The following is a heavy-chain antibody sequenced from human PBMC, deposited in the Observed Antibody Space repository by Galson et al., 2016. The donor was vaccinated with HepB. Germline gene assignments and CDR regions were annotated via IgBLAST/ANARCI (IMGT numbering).Heavy chain of an antibody. J-gene: IGHJ6*02. CDR2: ISYDESS. CDR1: GFSFSNYV. V-gene: IGHV3-30-3*01. CDR3: ARGRKTGVPVYGTGYYALDV. D-gene: IGHD6-19*01. Sequence: SLRLSCAASGFSFSNYVIHWVRQAPGKGLEWAALISYDESSDYADPVKGRFTISRDNTKNTVYLQMNTLSAEDTGVYFCARGRKTGVPVYGTGYYALDVWGQGTTVTVSS.